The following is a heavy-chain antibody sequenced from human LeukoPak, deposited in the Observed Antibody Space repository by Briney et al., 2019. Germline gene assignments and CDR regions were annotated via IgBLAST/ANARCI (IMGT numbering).Heavy chain of an antibody. D-gene: IGHD3-22*01. Sequence: ASVKVSCKVSGYTLTELSMHWVRQAPGKGLEWMGGFDPEDGETIYAQKFQGRVTMTEDTSTDTAYMELSSLGSEDTAVYYCATGPYYDSSGFDAFDIWGQGTMVTVSS. CDR2: FDPEDGET. V-gene: IGHV1-24*01. CDR3: ATGPYYDSSGFDAFDI. J-gene: IGHJ3*02. CDR1: GYTLTELS.